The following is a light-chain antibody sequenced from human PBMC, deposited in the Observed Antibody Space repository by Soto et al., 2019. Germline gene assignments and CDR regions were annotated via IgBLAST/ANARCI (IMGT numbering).Light chain of an antibody. J-gene: IGKJ5*01. CDR3: QQYNNCPLT. CDR1: QSVTSN. Sequence: EIVMTQSPATLTVSPGKITTLSCRASQSVTSNLAWQQQRPRQAPRLLFYGASTRATGVPAMFSGGGSGTEFTLTITSLQSEDFAVYWCQQYNNCPLTFGPGTRVEI. CDR2: GAS. V-gene: IGKV3D-15*01.